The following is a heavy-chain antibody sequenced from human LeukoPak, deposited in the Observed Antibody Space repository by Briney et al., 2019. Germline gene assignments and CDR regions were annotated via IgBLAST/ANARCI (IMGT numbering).Heavy chain of an antibody. CDR1: GFTFSVDH. V-gene: IGHV3-72*01. J-gene: IGHJ4*02. Sequence: GGSLRLSCTASGFTFSVDHMEWVRQAPGEGLEWVGRIRNKFSSYSTEYAASVKGRFTISRDESKNSLFLQMNSLKNEDTAVYFCAKSKTGYVLDSWGQGTLLTVSS. CDR2: IRNKFSSYST. D-gene: IGHD7-27*01. CDR3: AKSKTGYVLDS.